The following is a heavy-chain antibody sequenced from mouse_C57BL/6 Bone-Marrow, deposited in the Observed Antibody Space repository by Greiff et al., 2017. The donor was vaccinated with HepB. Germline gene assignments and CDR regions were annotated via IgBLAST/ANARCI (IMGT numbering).Heavy chain of an antibody. J-gene: IGHJ4*01. V-gene: IGHV5-12*01. Sequence: EVKLQESGGGLVQPGGSLKLSCAASGFTFSDYYMYWVRQTPEKRLEWVAYISNGGGSTYYPDTVKGRFTISRDNAKNTLYLQMSRLKSEDTAMYYCARHLSRAMDYWGQGTSVTVSS. CDR3: ARHLSRAMDY. CDR2: ISNGGGST. D-gene: IGHD6-5*01. CDR1: GFTFSDYY.